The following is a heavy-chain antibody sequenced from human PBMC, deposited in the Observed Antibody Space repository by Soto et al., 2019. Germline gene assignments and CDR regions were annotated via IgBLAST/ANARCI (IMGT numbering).Heavy chain of an antibody. CDR1: GFTFSSYS. V-gene: IGHV3-48*01. J-gene: IGHJ4*02. CDR3: ARERSGKWLRSLDY. D-gene: IGHD5-12*01. CDR2: ISSSSTI. Sequence: GESLKISCAASGFTFSSYSMNWVRQAPGKGLEWVSYISSSSTIYYADSVKGRFTISRDNAKNSLYLQMNSLRAEDTAVYYCARERSGKWLRSLDYWGQGTLVTVSS.